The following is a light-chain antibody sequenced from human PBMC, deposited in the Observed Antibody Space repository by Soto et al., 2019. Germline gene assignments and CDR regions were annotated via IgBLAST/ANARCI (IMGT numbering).Light chain of an antibody. V-gene: IGLV1-40*01. CDR2: RTS. CDR1: SSNIGADYD. CDR3: QSFDSSLSAYV. J-gene: IGLJ1*01. Sequence: QSVLTQPPSVSAAPGQRVTISCTGSSSNIGADYDVHWYQQFPGAAPKLLIYRTSDRPSGIPDRFSGSKSATSASLAITGRRAEDEADDYCQSFDSSLSAYVFGTGTKLTVL.